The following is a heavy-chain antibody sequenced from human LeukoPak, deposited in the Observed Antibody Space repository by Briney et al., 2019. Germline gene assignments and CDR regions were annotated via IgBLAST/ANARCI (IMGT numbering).Heavy chain of an antibody. V-gene: IGHV3-48*01. J-gene: IGHJ4*02. D-gene: IGHD3-16*01. CDR3: VRDSDYAFDH. CDR2: ISDAI. CDR1: GFTFRSYS. Sequence: GGSLRLPCAASGFTFRSYSMNWVRQAPGKGLEWVSYISDAIWYADSVKGRLTISRDNAKNALYLQMNSLRPEDTAVYYCVRDSDYAFDHWGQGALVTVSS.